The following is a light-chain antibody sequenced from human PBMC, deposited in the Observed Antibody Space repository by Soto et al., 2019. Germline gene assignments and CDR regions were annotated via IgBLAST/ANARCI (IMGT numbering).Light chain of an antibody. J-gene: IGKJ1*01. CDR2: DAS. CDR3: QQYDSYPWT. Sequence: DIQMTQSPSTLSASVGDRVTITCWASQSIGSWLAWYQQIPGKAPKLLIYDASILESGVPSRFSGSGSGTEFTLTISSLQPDDFATYYCQQYDSYPWTFGQGTKVESK. V-gene: IGKV1-5*01. CDR1: QSIGSW.